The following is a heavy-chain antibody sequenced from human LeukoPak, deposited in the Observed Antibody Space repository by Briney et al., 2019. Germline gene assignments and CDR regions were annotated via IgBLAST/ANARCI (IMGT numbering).Heavy chain of an antibody. V-gene: IGHV1-2*02. J-gene: IGHJ4*02. CDR3: AREPGTATGY. CDR1: GYTFTGYY. D-gene: IGHD1-1*01. Sequence: GASVKVSCKASGYTFTGYYLHSVRQAPGQGLEWMGWIYPNTGGTKSTQKFQGRVSMTRDTSITTAYMEINRLTSDDTAVYYCAREPGTATGYWGQGTLVTVPS. CDR2: IYPNTGGT.